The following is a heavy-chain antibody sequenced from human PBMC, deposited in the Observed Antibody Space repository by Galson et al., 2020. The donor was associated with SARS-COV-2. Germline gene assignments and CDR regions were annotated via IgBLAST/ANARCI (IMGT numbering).Heavy chain of an antibody. CDR3: TSSYDSSGYYPGYFQN. CDR1: GFTFGDYA. Sequence: TGGSLRLSCRTSGFTFGDYAMSWVRQAPGKRLEWVGFIRSKASGGTTEYAASVKGRFTISRDESKSIAYLQMNSLKTEDTAVYYCTSSYDSSGYYPGYFQNWGQGTLVTVSS. CDR2: IRSKASGGTT. D-gene: IGHD3-22*01. J-gene: IGHJ1*01. V-gene: IGHV3-49*04.